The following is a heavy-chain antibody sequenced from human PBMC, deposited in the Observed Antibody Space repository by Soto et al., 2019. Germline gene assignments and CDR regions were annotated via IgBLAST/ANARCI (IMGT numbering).Heavy chain of an antibody. J-gene: IGHJ6*02. CDR3: ASDFYAMSVGYGMDL. D-gene: IGHD2-8*01. Sequence: SVKVSCKASGFTLTSSAVPWLRPARGQRLEWIVWLVVCSGNTNYAQKFQEIVTITRDISTSTAYIDLSSLRCDDTAVYYCASDFYAMSVGYGMDLWAQGTTVTVSS. V-gene: IGHV1-58*01. CDR2: LVVCSGNT. CDR1: GFTLTSSA.